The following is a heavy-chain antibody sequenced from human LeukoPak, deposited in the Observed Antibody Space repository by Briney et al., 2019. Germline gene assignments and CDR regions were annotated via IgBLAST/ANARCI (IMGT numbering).Heavy chain of an antibody. CDR2: INHSGST. CDR3: ASNDILTGSSLHYFDY. Sequence: SETLSLTCAVYGGSFSGYYWSWIRQPPGKGLEWIGEINHSGSTNYNPSLKSRVTISVDTSKNQSSLKLSSVTAADTAVYYCASNDILTGSSLHYFDYWGQGTLVTVSS. CDR1: GGSFSGYY. D-gene: IGHD3-9*01. V-gene: IGHV4-34*01. J-gene: IGHJ4*02.